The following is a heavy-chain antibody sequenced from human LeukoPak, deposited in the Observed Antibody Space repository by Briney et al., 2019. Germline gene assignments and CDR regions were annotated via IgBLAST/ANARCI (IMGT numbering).Heavy chain of an antibody. V-gene: IGHV1-46*01. CDR1: GYTFTSYY. CDR3: ARGSSGSYRANWFDP. Sequence: GASVKVSCKASGYTFTSYYMHWVRQAPGQGLEWMGIINPSGGSTSYAQKFQGRVTMTRDMSTSTVYMELSSLRSEDTAVYYCARGSSGSYRANWFDPWGQGTLVTVSS. J-gene: IGHJ5*02. D-gene: IGHD1-26*01. CDR2: INPSGGST.